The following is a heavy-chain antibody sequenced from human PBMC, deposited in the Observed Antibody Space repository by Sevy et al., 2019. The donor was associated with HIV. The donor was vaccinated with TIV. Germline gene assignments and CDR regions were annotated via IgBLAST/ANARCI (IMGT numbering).Heavy chain of an antibody. CDR2: MRQDGSEK. CDR1: GFTFSSYW. V-gene: IGHV3-7*01. CDR3: VREGLGGFSYSLDF. D-gene: IGHD5-18*01. J-gene: IGHJ4*02. Sequence: GGSLRLSCAASGFTFSSYWMTWVRQAPGKGLEWVATMRQDGSEKYYVDSVKGRFTISRDNAKKSLYLQMNSLRAEDTAMYYCVREGLGGFSYSLDFWGQGTLVTVSS.